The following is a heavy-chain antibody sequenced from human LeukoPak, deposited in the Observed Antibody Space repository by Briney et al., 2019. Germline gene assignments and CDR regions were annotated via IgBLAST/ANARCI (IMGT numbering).Heavy chain of an antibody. Sequence: GGSLRLSCAASGFTFSSYSMNWVRQAPGKGLEWVSSISSSSSYIYYADSVKGRFTISRDSAKNSLYLQMNSLRAEDTAVYYCARDIVVVVAAIRYYYGMDVWGQGTTVTVSS. J-gene: IGHJ6*02. D-gene: IGHD2-15*01. CDR3: ARDIVVVVAAIRYYYGMDV. V-gene: IGHV3-21*01. CDR2: ISSSSSYI. CDR1: GFTFSSYS.